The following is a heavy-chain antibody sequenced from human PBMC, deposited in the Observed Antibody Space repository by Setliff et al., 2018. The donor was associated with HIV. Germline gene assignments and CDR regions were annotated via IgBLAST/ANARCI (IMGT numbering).Heavy chain of an antibody. CDR3: ARGRYYREISDSLFDF. CDR2: IYNNGST. Sequence: PSETLSLTCSVSGGSIRSDGYYWNWIRQHPEKGLEWIGYIYNNGSTYYNPSLESRLMMSIDPSKNQFSLNLRSVTVADTAVYYCARGRYYREISDSLFDFWGQGTLVTV. CDR1: GGSIRSDGYY. J-gene: IGHJ4*02. V-gene: IGHV4-31*03. D-gene: IGHD3-16*01.